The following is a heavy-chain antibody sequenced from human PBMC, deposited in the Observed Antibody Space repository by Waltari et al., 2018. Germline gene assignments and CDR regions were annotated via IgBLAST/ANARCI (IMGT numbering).Heavy chain of an antibody. Sequence: QLQLQESGPGLVKPSETLSLTCTVSGGSISSSSYYWGWLRQPPGKGLEWIGSIYYSGSTYYNPSLKSRVTISVDTSKNQFSLKLSSVTAADTAVYYCARRGYSYGYRAFDIWGQGTMVTVSS. J-gene: IGHJ3*02. CDR1: GGSISSSSYY. CDR3: ARRGYSYGYRAFDI. CDR2: IYYSGST. D-gene: IGHD5-18*01. V-gene: IGHV4-39*01.